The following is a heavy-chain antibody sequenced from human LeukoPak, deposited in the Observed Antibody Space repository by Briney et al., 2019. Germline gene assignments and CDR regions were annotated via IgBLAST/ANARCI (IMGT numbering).Heavy chain of an antibody. CDR1: GGSFSGHY. CDR2: INHSGST. Sequence: PSETLSLTCAVYGGSFSGHYWSWIRQPPGKGLEWIGEINHSGSTNYNPSLKSRVTISVDTSKNQFSLKLSSVTAADTAVYYCARHPPRGYCGGDCYLLPDYWGQGTLVTVSS. V-gene: IGHV4-34*01. D-gene: IGHD2-21*02. J-gene: IGHJ4*02. CDR3: ARHPPRGYCGGDCYLLPDY.